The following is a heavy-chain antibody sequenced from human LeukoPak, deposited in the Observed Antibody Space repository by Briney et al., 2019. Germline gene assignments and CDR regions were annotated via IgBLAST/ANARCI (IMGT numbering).Heavy chain of an antibody. D-gene: IGHD4-17*01. Sequence: SETLSLTCTVSGGSIGSSSYYWGWIRQPPGKGLEWIGSIYYSGSTYYNPSLKSRVTISVDTSKNQFSLKLSSVTAADTAVYYCASRDTVTSPVYYYYYYMDVWGKGTTVTVSS. J-gene: IGHJ6*03. CDR3: ASRDTVTSPVYYYYYYMDV. V-gene: IGHV4-39*01. CDR2: IYYSGST. CDR1: GGSIGSSSYY.